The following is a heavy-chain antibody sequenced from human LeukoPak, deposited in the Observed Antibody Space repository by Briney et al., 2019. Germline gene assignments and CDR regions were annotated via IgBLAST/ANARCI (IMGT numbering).Heavy chain of an antibody. Sequence: GGSLRLSCAASGFTFSSYWMSWVRQAPGKGLEWVANIKQDGSEKYYVDSVKGRFTISRDNAKNSLYLEMNSLSADDTALYYCARDIAVAGRGWFDPWGQGTLVTVSS. J-gene: IGHJ5*02. CDR3: ARDIAVAGRGWFDP. V-gene: IGHV3-7*01. CDR1: GFTFSSYW. D-gene: IGHD6-19*01. CDR2: IKQDGSEK.